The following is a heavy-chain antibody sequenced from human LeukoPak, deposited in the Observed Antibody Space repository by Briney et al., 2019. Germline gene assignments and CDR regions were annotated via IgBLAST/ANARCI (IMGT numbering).Heavy chain of an antibody. J-gene: IGHJ6*02. CDR2: ISYDGSNK. Sequence: GGSLRLSCAASGFTFSSYAMHWVRQAPGKGLEWVAVISYDGSNKYYADSVKGRFTISRDNSTNTLYLQMNSLRAEDTAVYYCVRELYYYYYGMDVWGQGTTVTVSS. V-gene: IGHV3-30-3*01. CDR3: VRELYYYYYGMDV. CDR1: GFTFSSYA.